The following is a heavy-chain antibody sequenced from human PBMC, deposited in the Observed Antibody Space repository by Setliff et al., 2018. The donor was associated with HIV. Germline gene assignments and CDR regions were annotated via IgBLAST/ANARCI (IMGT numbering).Heavy chain of an antibody. CDR1: GYSISSGYY. CDR3: ARGPLTIFGVVIIPNYFDY. D-gene: IGHD3-3*01. J-gene: IGHJ4*02. CDR2: IYQSGST. Sequence: SETLSLTCAVSGYSISSGYYWGWIRQPPGEGLEWIGSIYQSGSTYYNPSLKSRVTISVDTSKSQFSLKLGSVTAADTAVYYCARGPLTIFGVVIIPNYFDYWGQGTLVTVSS. V-gene: IGHV4-38-2*01.